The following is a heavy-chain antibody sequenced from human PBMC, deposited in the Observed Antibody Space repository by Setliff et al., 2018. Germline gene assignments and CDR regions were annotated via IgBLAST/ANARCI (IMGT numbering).Heavy chain of an antibody. Sequence: GASVKVSCKASGYTFKDYIINWVRQAPGQGLEWLGWISPHTGKTYHATKLEGRITMTTDTRTATAYLELRGLRFDDTAVYFCSRLVRFCTEVVCQKLSGEEIWGQGTLVTVSS. J-gene: IGHJ4*02. D-gene: IGHD2-8*02. CDR2: ISPHTGKT. V-gene: IGHV1-18*04. CDR3: SRLVRFCTEVVCQKLSGEEI. CDR1: GYTFKDYI.